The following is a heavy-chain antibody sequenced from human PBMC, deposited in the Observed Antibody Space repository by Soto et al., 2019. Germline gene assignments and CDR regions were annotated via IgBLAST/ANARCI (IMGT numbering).Heavy chain of an antibody. D-gene: IGHD2-2*01. CDR3: ASACSSNSCYDFLDY. CDR1: GGSISSYY. J-gene: IGHJ4*02. V-gene: IGHV4-4*07. Sequence: QVQLQESCPGLLKPSETLSLTCTVSGGSISSYYWSWIRQPAGKGLEWIGRIYTSGSTNYNPSLKSRVTMSVDTSKNQFYLKLSSVTAADTDVYYCASACSSNSCYDFLDYWGQGTLVTVSS. CDR2: IYTSGST.